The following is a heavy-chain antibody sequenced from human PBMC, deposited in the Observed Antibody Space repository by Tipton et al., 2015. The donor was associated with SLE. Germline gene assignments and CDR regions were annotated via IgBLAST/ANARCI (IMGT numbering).Heavy chain of an antibody. V-gene: IGHV4-38-2*01. D-gene: IGHD6-19*01. J-gene: IGHJ4*02. Sequence: TLSLTCAVSGYSISSGYYWGWIRQPPGKGLEWIGSSYHSGSTYYNPSLKSRVTISVDTSKNQFSLKLSSVTAADTAVYYCARDWAVAGTYALYYFDYWGQGTLVTVSS. CDR2: SYHSGST. CDR3: ARDWAVAGTYALYYFDY. CDR1: GYSISSGYY.